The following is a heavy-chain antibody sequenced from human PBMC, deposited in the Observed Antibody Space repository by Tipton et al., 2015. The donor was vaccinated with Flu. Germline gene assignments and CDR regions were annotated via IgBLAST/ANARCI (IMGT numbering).Heavy chain of an antibody. Sequence: SLRLSCAASGFNFNTYAFNWVRQAPGKGLEWVSSIDTSGHAIYYADSMRGRFTISRDNSKNTLFLQMSTLRAEDTAMYFCATDPDAFYYDTWAVDIWGQGTMVTVSS. CDR1: GFNFNTYA. CDR3: ATDPDAFYYDTWAVDI. V-gene: IGHV3-23*01. J-gene: IGHJ3*02. CDR2: IDTSGHAI. D-gene: IGHD3-22*01.